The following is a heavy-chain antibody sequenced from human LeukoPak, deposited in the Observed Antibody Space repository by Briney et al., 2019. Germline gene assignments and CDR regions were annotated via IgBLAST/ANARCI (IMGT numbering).Heavy chain of an antibody. Sequence: PGGSLRLSCAASGFTFSSYSMNWVRQASGKGLEWVSYISSSSSTIYYADSVKGRFTISRDNAKNSLYLQMNSLRAEDTAVYYCARYYDILTDYYGMDVWGQGTTVTVSS. CDR3: ARYYDILTDYYGMDV. J-gene: IGHJ6*02. D-gene: IGHD3-9*01. V-gene: IGHV3-48*04. CDR2: ISSSSSTI. CDR1: GFTFSSYS.